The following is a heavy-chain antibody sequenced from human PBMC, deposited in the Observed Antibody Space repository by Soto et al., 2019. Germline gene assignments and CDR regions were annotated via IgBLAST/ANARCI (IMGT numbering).Heavy chain of an antibody. V-gene: IGHV3-23*01. CDR3: AKIKQGYFAY. CDR2: ISGGGGAT. CDR1: GFIFDNYA. J-gene: IGHJ4*02. Sequence: EVQLLESGGGLVQPGGSLRLSCAASGFIFDNYAMNWVRQAPGKGLEWISTISGGGGATYYADSVKGRFTISGDSSKSRVYLHMHSLRAEDTAIYYCAKIKQGYFAYWGQGPQVIVSS.